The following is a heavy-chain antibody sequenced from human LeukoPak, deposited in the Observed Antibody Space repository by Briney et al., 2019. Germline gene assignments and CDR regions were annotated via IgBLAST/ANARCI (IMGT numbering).Heavy chain of an antibody. D-gene: IGHD4-23*01. CDR2: INYSGST. J-gene: IGHJ4*02. CDR3: ARDFYAYGGNSGYFDF. CDR1: GGSISNYY. V-gene: IGHV4-59*01. Sequence: SETLSLTCTVSGGSISNYYWNWIRQPPGKGLEWIGYINYSGSTNYNPSLKSRLIMSIDTSNNHFSLKLSSVTAADTAVYYCARDFYAYGGNSGYFDFWGKGTLVTVSS.